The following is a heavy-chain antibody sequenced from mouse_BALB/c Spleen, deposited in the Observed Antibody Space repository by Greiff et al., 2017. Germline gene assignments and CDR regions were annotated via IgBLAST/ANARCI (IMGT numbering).Heavy chain of an antibody. V-gene: IGHV2-2*02. CDR1: GFSLTSYG. Sequence: VQLQQSGPGLVQPSQSLSITCTVSGFSLTSYGVHWVRQSPGKGLEWLGVIWSGGSTDYNAAFISRLSISKDNSKSQVFFKMNSLQANDTAIYYCARAPYDYCYAMDYWGQGTSVTVSS. CDR3: ARAPYDYCYAMDY. CDR2: IWSGGST. D-gene: IGHD2-4*01. J-gene: IGHJ4*01.